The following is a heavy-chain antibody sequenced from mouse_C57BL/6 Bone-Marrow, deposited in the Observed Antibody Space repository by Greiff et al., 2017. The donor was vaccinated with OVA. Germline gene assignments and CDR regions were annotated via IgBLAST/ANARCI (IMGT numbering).Heavy chain of an antibody. J-gene: IGHJ2*01. CDR2: ISSGGSYT. CDR1: GFTFSSYG. V-gene: IGHV5-6*02. CDR3: ARQGYDDSSYDF. Sequence: DVKLVESGGDLVKPGGSLKLSCAASGFTFSSYGMSWVRQTPDKRLEWVAIISSGGSYTYYPDSVTGRFTISRDNTKNTLYLQMSSLKAEDTAMYYSARQGYDDSSYDFWGQGTTLTVSS. D-gene: IGHD1-1*01.